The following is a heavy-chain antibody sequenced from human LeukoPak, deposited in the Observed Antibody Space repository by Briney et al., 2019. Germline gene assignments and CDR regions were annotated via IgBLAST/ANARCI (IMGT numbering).Heavy chain of an antibody. V-gene: IGHV3-64D*06. CDR1: GFTFSNFV. Sequence: GGSLRLSYSTSGFTFSNFVMQWVRQTPGKGLEYVSVFSTDGSQYYPDSVKGRFTIFRDNSKNTLYLQMNSLRPEDTAIYYCAKNDGNIWQPHSWGQGTLVTVSS. CDR3: AKNDGNIWQPHS. CDR2: FSTDGSQ. J-gene: IGHJ4*02.